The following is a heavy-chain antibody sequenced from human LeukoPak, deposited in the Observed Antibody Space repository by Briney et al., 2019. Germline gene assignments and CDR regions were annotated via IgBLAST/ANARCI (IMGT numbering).Heavy chain of an antibody. CDR1: GFSFTKAW. Sequence: PGGSLRLSCAASGFSFTKAWVSWGRQAPGKGREWVGRIKTESEGGAIDYAAPVKGRFTISRDDSKSTLYLQMSSLKSEDTAVYYCTTGSWRTNDDYWGQGTLVTVSS. CDR3: TTGSWRTNDDY. CDR2: IKTESEGGAI. J-gene: IGHJ4*02. D-gene: IGHD2-2*01. V-gene: IGHV3-15*05.